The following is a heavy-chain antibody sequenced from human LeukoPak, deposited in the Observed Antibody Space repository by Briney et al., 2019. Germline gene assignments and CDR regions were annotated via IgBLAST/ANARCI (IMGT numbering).Heavy chain of an antibody. CDR2: ISYSGGT. Sequence: PSETLSLTCTVSGGSISGYYWSWIRQPPGKGLEWIGYISYSGGTNYNPSHKSRVTISVDTSKNQHSLKLSSVTAADTAVYYCARDLDNSGWYVFDYWGQGNLVTVSS. D-gene: IGHD6-19*01. J-gene: IGHJ4*02. CDR1: GGSISGYY. V-gene: IGHV4-59*01. CDR3: ARDLDNSGWYVFDY.